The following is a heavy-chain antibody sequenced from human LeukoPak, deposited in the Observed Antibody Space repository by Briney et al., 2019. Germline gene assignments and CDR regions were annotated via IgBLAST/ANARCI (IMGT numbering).Heavy chain of an antibody. CDR3: ARGRSERYFDWLLKAQRYYYYMDV. Sequence: SGTLSLTCTVSGYSISNAYYWGWIRQPPGKGLEWIGSLYHSGSTYYNPSLKSRVTTSVDTSKNQFSLKLSSVTAADTAVYYCARGRSERYFDWLLKAQRYYYYMDVWGKGTTVTVSS. CDR2: LYHSGST. D-gene: IGHD3-9*01. V-gene: IGHV4-38-2*02. CDR1: GYSISNAYY. J-gene: IGHJ6*03.